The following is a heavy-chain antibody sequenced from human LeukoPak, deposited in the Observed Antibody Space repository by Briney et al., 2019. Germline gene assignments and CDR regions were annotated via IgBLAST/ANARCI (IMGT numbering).Heavy chain of an antibody. CDR3: ARQDIAVVTATPAEYFQH. V-gene: IGHV5-51*01. D-gene: IGHD2-21*02. CDR2: IYPGDSDT. Sequence: LGESLKISCKGSGYSFTSYWIGWVRQMPGKGLEWMGIIYPGDSDTRYSPSFQGQVTISADKSISTAYLQWSSLKASDTAMYYCARQDIAVVTATPAEYFQHWGQGTLVTVSS. CDR1: GYSFTSYW. J-gene: IGHJ1*01.